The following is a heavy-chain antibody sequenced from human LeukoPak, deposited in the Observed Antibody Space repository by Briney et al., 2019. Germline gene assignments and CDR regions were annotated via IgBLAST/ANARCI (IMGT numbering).Heavy chain of an antibody. J-gene: IGHJ4*02. CDR3: ARRRITMVRGVHHYFDY. CDR1: GGSFSGYY. D-gene: IGHD3-10*01. V-gene: IGHV4-34*01. Sequence: SETLSLTCAVYGGSFSGYYWSWIRQPPGKGLEWSGEINHSGSTNYNPSLKSRVTISVDTSKNQFSLKLSSVTAADTAVYYCARRRITMVRGVHHYFDYWGQGTLVTVSS. CDR2: INHSGST.